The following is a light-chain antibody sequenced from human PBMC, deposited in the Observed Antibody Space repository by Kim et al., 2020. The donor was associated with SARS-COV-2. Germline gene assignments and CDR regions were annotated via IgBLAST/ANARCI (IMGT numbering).Light chain of an antibody. J-gene: IGKJ1*01. Sequence: DIQMTQSPSTLSASVGDRVTITCRASQSISSWLAWYQQTPGKATKLLIYKASSLESGVPSRFSGSGSGTEFTLTISSLQPDDFATYYCQQYNSYTWTFGQGNKVDIK. CDR2: KAS. CDR1: QSISSW. CDR3: QQYNSYTWT. V-gene: IGKV1-5*03.